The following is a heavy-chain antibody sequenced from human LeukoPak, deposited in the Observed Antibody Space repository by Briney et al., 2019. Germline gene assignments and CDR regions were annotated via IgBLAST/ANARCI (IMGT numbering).Heavy chain of an antibody. J-gene: IGHJ6*02. CDR2: IYYSGST. Sequence: SETLSLTCTVSGGSISSYYWSWIRQPPGKGLEWIGYIYYSGSTNYNPSLKSRVTISVDTSKNQFSLKLSSVTAADTAVYYCARDKGERWLAEYYYYGMDVWGQGTTVTVSS. V-gene: IGHV4-59*01. CDR3: ARDKGERWLAEYYYYGMDV. D-gene: IGHD6-19*01. CDR1: GGSISSYY.